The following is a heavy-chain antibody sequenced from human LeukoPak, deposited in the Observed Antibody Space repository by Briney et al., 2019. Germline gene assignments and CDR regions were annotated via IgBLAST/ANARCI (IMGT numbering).Heavy chain of an antibody. CDR2: IKEDGNEK. CDR1: GLTFTLYW. V-gene: IGHV3-7*03. J-gene: IGHJ6*02. Sequence: GGSLRLSCAASGLTFTLYWMTWVRQAPGKGLEWVANIKEDGNEKYYVDSVKGRFTISRDSAKNSLYLQMNSLRAEDTAVYYCARDKPSRLVVYDHYYGLDVWGQGTTVTVSS. D-gene: IGHD3-16*01. CDR3: ARDKPSRLVVYDHYYGLDV.